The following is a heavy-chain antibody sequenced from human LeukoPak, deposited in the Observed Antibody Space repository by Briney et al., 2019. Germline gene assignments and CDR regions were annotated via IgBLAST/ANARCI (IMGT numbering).Heavy chain of an antibody. J-gene: IGHJ4*02. CDR3: ARGGRIGGSVVVISY. CDR1: GFTFSSYW. Sequence: GGSLRLSCAASGFTFSSYWMSWVRQAPGKGLEWVANIKQDGSEKYYVDSVKGRFTISRDNAKNSLYLQMNSLRAEDTAVYYCARGGRIGGSVVVISYWGQGTLVTVSS. D-gene: IGHD3-22*01. CDR2: IKQDGSEK. V-gene: IGHV3-7*01.